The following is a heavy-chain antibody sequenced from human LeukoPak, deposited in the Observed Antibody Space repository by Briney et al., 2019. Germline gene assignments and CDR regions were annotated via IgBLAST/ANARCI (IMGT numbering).Heavy chain of an antibody. CDR3: AKGPRTYSSSWYIGGEYFQH. J-gene: IGHJ1*01. D-gene: IGHD6-13*01. Sequence: GGSLRLSCEGSGFTFSNYWMGWVRQAPGKGLQWVANIKTDGSEKYHVDSVKGRFTISRDNAKNSLYLQMNSLRAEDTAVYYCAKGPRTYSSSWYIGGEYFQHWGQGTLVTVSS. V-gene: IGHV3-7*01. CDR1: GFTFSNYW. CDR2: IKTDGSEK.